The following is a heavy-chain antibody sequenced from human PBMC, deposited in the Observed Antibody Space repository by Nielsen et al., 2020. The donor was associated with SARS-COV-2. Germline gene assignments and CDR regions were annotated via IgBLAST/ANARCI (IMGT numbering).Heavy chain of an antibody. CDR3: ARGHCSSTSCYTGNWFDP. V-gene: IGHV4-59*04. CDR2: IYYSGTA. CDR1: GGSISSH. D-gene: IGHD2-2*02. Sequence: SETLSLTCTVSGGSISSHWAWIRKPPGKGLEWIGYIYYSGTAYYNPSLKSRVTISIDTSKNQFSLRLSSVTAADTAVYYCARGHCSSTSCYTGNWFDPWGQGTLVTVSS. J-gene: IGHJ5*02.